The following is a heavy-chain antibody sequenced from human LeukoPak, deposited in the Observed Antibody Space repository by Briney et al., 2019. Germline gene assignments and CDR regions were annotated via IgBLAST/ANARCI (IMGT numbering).Heavy chain of an antibody. CDR3: ASMVRGVIKGMDV. J-gene: IGHJ6*02. CDR1: GDSVSSSGYY. Sequence: PSETLSLTCIVSGDSVSSSGYYWSWIRQPPGKGLEWIGEINHSGSTNYNPSLKSRVTISVDTSKNQFSLKLSSVTAADTAVYYCASMVRGVIKGMDVWGQGTTVTVSS. D-gene: IGHD3-10*01. CDR2: INHSGST. V-gene: IGHV4-39*07.